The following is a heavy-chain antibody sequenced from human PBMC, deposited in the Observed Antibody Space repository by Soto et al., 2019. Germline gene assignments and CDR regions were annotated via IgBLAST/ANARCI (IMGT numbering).Heavy chain of an antibody. V-gene: IGHV3-15*07. CDR2: IKSKTDGGTT. CDR1: GFTFSYDW. D-gene: IGHD2-15*01. Sequence: EVQLVESGGDLAKPGGSLRLSCAVSGFTFSYDWMNWVRQAPGKGLEWVGRIKSKTDGGTTDYAAPVNGRFTISRDDSRNMVFLQMNRLGTEDTAVYYCAAVRGGVLYGGQGTRVTVSS. J-gene: IGHJ1*01. CDR3: AAVRGGVLY.